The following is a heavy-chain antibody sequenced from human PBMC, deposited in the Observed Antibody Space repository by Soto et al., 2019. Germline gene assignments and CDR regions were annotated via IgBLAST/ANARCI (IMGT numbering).Heavy chain of an antibody. CDR1: GYRFTSQW. CDR2: IYPGDSDT. CDR3: ARRDAYNLDY. D-gene: IGHD1-1*01. J-gene: IGHJ4*02. V-gene: IGHV5-51*01. Sequence: PXESLKMSCKGSGYRFTSQWIGWVRQIPGKGLEWMGIIYPGDSDTRYSPSFQGQVTISADKSISTAYLQWSSLKASDTAIYYCARRDAYNLDYWGQGTLVTVSS.